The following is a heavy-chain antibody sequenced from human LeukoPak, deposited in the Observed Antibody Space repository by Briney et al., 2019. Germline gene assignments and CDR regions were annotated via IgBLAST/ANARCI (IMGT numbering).Heavy chain of an antibody. V-gene: IGHV1-18*01. CDR1: GYTFTSYG. J-gene: IGHJ4*02. D-gene: IGHD3-10*01. Sequence: GASVKVSCKAPGYTFTSYGISWVRRAPGQGLEWMGWISAYNGNTNYAQKLQGRVTMTTDTSTSTAYMELRSLRSDDTAVYYCARDQDYGSGSYPTPIDYWGQGTLVTVSS. CDR3: ARDQDYGSGSYPTPIDY. CDR2: ISAYNGNT.